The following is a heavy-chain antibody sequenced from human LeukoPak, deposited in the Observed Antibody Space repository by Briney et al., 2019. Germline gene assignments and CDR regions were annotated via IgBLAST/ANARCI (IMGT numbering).Heavy chain of an antibody. CDR2: IYYSGIT. V-gene: IGHV4-59*01. CDR3: ARVRRGSPDAFDI. J-gene: IGHJ3*02. Sequence: SETLSLTCTVSGDSISSYYWSWIRQPPGKGLEWIGYIYYSGITNYNPSLKCRVTISVDTFKNQFSLKLSSVTAADTAVYYCARVRRGSPDAFDIWGQGTMVTVSS. D-gene: IGHD1-26*01. CDR1: GDSISSYY.